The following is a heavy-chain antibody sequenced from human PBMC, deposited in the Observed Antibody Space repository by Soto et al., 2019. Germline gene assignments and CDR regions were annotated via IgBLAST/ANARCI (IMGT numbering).Heavy chain of an antibody. CDR1: GGSISSYY. J-gene: IGHJ5*02. D-gene: IGHD4-17*01. CDR3: ARETYGDDVGYFDP. V-gene: IGHV4-59*12. CDR2: IYYSGST. Sequence: PETLSLTCTVSGGSISSYYWSWIRQPPGKGLEWIGDIYYSGSTNYNPPLKSRVIISVDRSKNPFSLKVRAVTAADTAVYYCARETYGDDVGYFDPWGQRIQVTVSS.